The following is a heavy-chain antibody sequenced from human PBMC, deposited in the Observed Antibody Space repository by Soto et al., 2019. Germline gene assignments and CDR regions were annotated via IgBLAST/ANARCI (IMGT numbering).Heavy chain of an antibody. V-gene: IGHV4-59*08. CDR2: IYYSGST. CDR1: GGSISSYY. J-gene: IGHJ3*02. CDR3: DILFCYADYEGAFTI. Sequence: SETLSLTCTVSGGSISSYYWSWIRQPPGKGLEWIGYIYYSGSTNYNPSLKSRVTISVDTSKNQFSLKLSSVTAADTAVYYCDILFCYADYEGAFTISRQGTMLTASS. D-gene: IGHD4-17*01.